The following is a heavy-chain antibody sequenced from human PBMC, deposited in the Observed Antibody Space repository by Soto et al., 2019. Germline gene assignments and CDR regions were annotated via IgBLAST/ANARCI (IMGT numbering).Heavy chain of an antibody. J-gene: IGHJ6*02. CDR1: GFIFSSYA. Sequence: QVQLVESGGGVVQPGRSLRLSCAASGFIFSSYAMHWVRQAPGKGLEWVAVISYDGSNKYYADSVKGRFTISRDNSKNTLYLQRNSLRAVYAAVYYGARTGLLRGMDVGGQGTTVTVS. CDR3: ARTGLLRGMDV. D-gene: IGHD2-15*01. CDR2: ISYDGSNK. V-gene: IGHV3-30-3*01.